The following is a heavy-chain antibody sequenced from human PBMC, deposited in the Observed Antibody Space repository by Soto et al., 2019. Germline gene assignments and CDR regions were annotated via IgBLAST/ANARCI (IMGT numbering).Heavy chain of an antibody. CDR3: ARGQRMRLGELSPSTLYYYYGMYV. D-gene: IGHD3-16*02. V-gene: IGHV1-69*01. J-gene: IGHJ6*02. CDR2: IIPIFGTA. Sequence: QVQLVQSGAEVKKPGSSVKVSCKASGGTFSSYAISWVRQAPGQGLEWMGGIIPIFGTANYAQKFQGRVTITEDESTRTAYMEMSSLRSEDTAVYYCARGQRMRLGELSPSTLYYYYGMYVWGQGPTVTVSS. CDR1: GGTFSSYA.